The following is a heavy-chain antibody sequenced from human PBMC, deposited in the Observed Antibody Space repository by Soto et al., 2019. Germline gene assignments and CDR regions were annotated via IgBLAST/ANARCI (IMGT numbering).Heavy chain of an antibody. CDR2: ISGSGGST. Sequence: PGGSLRLSCVASGFTFSSYAMSWVRQAPGKGLEWVSAISGSGGSTYYADSVKGRFTISRDNSRNTLYLQMNSLRAEDTAVYYCAKDGYGYSYGHPNFDYWGQGTLVTVSS. CDR1: GFTFSSYA. D-gene: IGHD5-18*01. CDR3: AKDGYGYSYGHPNFDY. J-gene: IGHJ4*02. V-gene: IGHV3-23*01.